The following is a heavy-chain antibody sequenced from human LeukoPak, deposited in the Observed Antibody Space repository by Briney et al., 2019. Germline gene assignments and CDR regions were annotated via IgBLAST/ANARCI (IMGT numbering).Heavy chain of an antibody. D-gene: IGHD6-19*01. CDR2: ISGSGGST. Sequence: GGSLRLSCAASGFTFSSYAMSLVRQAPGKGLEWVSAISGSGGSTYYADSVKGRFTISRDNSKNTLYLQMNSLRAEDTAVYYCAKDQGTAVNSRVTDYWGQGTLVTVSS. V-gene: IGHV3-23*01. CDR3: AKDQGTAVNSRVTDY. CDR1: GFTFSSYA. J-gene: IGHJ4*02.